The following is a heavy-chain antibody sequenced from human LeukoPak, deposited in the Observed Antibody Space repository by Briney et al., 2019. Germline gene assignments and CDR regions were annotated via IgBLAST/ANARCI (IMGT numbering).Heavy chain of an antibody. J-gene: IGHJ5*02. Sequence: ASVKVSCKASGYTFTGYYVFWVRQAPGQGLEWMGWINPNSGDTQSAQRFQGRVTMTRDTSINTAYMELNRLRFDDTAVYYCARAWSTEISGLNWFGPWGQGTPVTVSS. CDR1: GYTFTGYY. CDR3: ARAWSTEISGLNWFGP. D-gene: IGHD6-19*01. CDR2: INPNSGDT. V-gene: IGHV1-2*02.